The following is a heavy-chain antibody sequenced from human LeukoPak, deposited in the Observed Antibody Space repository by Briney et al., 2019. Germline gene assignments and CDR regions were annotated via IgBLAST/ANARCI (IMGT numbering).Heavy chain of an antibody. CDR1: GGSFSGFY. V-gene: IGHV4-34*01. Sequence: SETLSLTCAVYGGSFSGFYWSWIRQPPGKGLEWIGEINHSGSTNYNPSLKSRITISVDTSKNQFSLKLSSVTAADTAVYYCARLGTKYYYDSSGYRHRYYFDYWGQGTLVTVSS. J-gene: IGHJ4*02. CDR2: INHSGST. D-gene: IGHD3-22*01. CDR3: ARLGTKYYYDSSGYRHRYYFDY.